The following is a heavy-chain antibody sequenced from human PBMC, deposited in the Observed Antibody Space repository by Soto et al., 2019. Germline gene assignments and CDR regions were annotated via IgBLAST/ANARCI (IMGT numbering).Heavy chain of an antibody. Sequence: TLSLTCTVSGGSISSGGYYWSWIRQHPRKGLEWIGSIYYSGSTYYNPSLKSRVTISVDTSKNQFSLKLSSVTAADTAVYYCARDSTGMNFFDYWGQGTQVT. D-gene: IGHD7-27*01. V-gene: IGHV4-31*03. CDR1: GGSISSGGYY. J-gene: IGHJ4*02. CDR3: ARDSTGMNFFDY. CDR2: IYYSGST.